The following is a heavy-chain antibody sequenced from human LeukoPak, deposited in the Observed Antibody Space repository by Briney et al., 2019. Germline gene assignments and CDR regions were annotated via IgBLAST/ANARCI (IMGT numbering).Heavy chain of an antibody. D-gene: IGHD3-3*01. CDR2: INHSGST. CDR1: GGSFSGYY. V-gene: IGHV4-34*01. CDR3: ARGASGYSDY. Sequence: SETLSLTCAVYGGSFSGYYWSWIRQTPGKGLEWIGEINHSGSTNYNPSLKSRVTISVDTSKNQFSLKLSSVTAADTAVYYCARGASGYSDYWGQGTLVTVSS. J-gene: IGHJ4*02.